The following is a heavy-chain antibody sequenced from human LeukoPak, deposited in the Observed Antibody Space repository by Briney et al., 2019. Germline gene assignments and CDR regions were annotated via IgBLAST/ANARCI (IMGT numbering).Heavy chain of an antibody. D-gene: IGHD2-21*01. V-gene: IGHV4-59*08. Sequence: SETLPLTCTVSGGSISVYYWSWIRQPPGKGLEWIAYIDYTGSTKYNPSLRSRVTISLDAPNNQIFLNLSSVTATDTALYYCARPDSHLSAFDIWGQGTMVSVSS. CDR3: ARPDSHLSAFDI. J-gene: IGHJ3*02. CDR1: GGSISVYY. CDR2: IDYTGST.